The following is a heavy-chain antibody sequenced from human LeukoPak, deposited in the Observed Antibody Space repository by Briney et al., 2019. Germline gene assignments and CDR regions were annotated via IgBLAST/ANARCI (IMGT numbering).Heavy chain of an antibody. Sequence: EASVKVSCKASGDTFGTFSFNWVRQAPSEGLEWLGGLTSLAGTPNYAQKSQGRLTISADKSTSTVYMELSRLTSEDTAVYFCAKFWSGYYTDWGQGTLVSVSS. J-gene: IGHJ4*02. CDR1: GDTFGTFS. D-gene: IGHD3-3*01. CDR2: LTSLAGTP. V-gene: IGHV1-69*06. CDR3: AKFWSGYYTD.